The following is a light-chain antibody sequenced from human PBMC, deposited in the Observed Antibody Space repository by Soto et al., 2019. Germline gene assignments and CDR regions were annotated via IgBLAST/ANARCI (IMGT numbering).Light chain of an antibody. CDR3: SSYTSGSTYVV. V-gene: IGLV2-14*01. CDR1: SSDIGGYRY. CDR2: EVS. J-gene: IGLJ2*01. Sequence: QSALTQPASVSGSPGQSITISCTGTSSDIGGYRYVSWYQQHPGKAPKLMISEVSNRPSGVPNRFSGSKSGNTASLTISGLQAEDEADYYCSSYTSGSTYVVFGGGTKLTVL.